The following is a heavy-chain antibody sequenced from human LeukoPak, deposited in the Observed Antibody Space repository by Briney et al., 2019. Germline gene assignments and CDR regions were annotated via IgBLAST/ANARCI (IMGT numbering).Heavy chain of an antibody. V-gene: IGHV5-51*01. CDR1: GYSFTSYW. CDR2: IYPGDSDT. Sequence: PGESLKISCKGSGYSFTSYWIGWVRQMPGKGLEWMGIIYPGDSDTRYSPSLQGQVTISADKSISTAYLQWSSLKASDTAMYYCARAWELQTVYFDYWGQGTLVTVSS. CDR3: ARAWELQTVYFDY. J-gene: IGHJ4*02. D-gene: IGHD1-26*01.